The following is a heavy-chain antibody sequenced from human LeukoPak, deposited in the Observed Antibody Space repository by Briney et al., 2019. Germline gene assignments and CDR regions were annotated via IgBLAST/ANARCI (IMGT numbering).Heavy chain of an antibody. V-gene: IGHV1-69*13. D-gene: IGHD4-17*01. CDR3: ASVYGDPAEYFQH. Sequence: SVKVSCKASGGTFSSYAISWVRQAPGQGLEWMGGIIPIFGTANYAQKFQGRVTITADESTSTAYMELNSLRSEDTAVYYCASVYGDPAEYFQHWGQGTLVTVSS. CDR1: GGTFSSYA. CDR2: IIPIFGTA. J-gene: IGHJ1*01.